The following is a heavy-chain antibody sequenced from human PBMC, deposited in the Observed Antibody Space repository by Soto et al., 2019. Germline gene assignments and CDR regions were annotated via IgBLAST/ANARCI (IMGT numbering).Heavy chain of an antibody. D-gene: IGHD6-13*01. CDR3: ASNAGTRSYYYGMDV. Sequence: QVQLVQSGAEVKKPGASVKVSCKASGYTFTSYAMHWVRQAPGQRLEWMGWINAVNGNTKYSQKFQGRVTITRDTSASTAYMELSSLRSEDTAVYYSASNAGTRSYYYGMDVWGQGTTVTVSS. V-gene: IGHV1-3*01. CDR2: INAVNGNT. J-gene: IGHJ6*02. CDR1: GYTFTSYA.